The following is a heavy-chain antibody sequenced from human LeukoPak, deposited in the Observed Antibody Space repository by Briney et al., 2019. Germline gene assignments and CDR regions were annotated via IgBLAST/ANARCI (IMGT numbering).Heavy chain of an antibody. CDR1: GGSFSDYY. J-gene: IGHJ4*02. V-gene: IGHV4-34*01. Sequence: SETLSLTCAVYGGSFSDYYWTWIRQPPGKGLEWIGEINHSGSPNNNPSLKSRVSISFDTPKNQFSLKLTSVTAADTAVYYCGSRRTAMFGVIKGPIDYWGQGTLVTVSS. D-gene: IGHD3-3*01. CDR3: GSRRTAMFGVIKGPIDY. CDR2: INHSGSP.